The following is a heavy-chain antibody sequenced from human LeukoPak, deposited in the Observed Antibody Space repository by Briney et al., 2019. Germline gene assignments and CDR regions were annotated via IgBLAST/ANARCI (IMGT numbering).Heavy chain of an antibody. CDR2: MYYSGST. CDR1: GGSISSTSYY. CDR3: ARERVVVSATSFDY. D-gene: IGHD2-21*02. J-gene: IGHJ4*02. V-gene: IGHV4-39*07. Sequence: SETLSLTCTVSGGSISSTSYYWGWIRQAPGKGLEWIGSMYYSGSTYYNPSLKSRVTMSVDTSKNQVSLKLRSVAAADTAVYYCARERVVVSATSFDYWGQGTLVTVSS.